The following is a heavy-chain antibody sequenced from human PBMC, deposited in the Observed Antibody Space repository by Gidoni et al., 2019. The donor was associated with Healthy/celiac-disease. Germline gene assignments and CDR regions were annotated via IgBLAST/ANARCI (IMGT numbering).Heavy chain of an antibody. V-gene: IGHV3-73*02. CDR1: GFTFSASA. D-gene: IGHD2-2*02. CDR2: IRSKANSTAT. CDR3: TSSGPYCSSTSCYRGDY. J-gene: IGHJ4*02. Sequence: EVQLVESGGGVVQPGGPLNLSCSPSGFTFSASAMHWVRQASGNGLGGVGRIRSKANSTATEYAASVKDRFTISRDDSKNTAYMQMNSLKTEDTAVYYCTSSGPYCSSTSCYRGDYWGQGTLVTVSS.